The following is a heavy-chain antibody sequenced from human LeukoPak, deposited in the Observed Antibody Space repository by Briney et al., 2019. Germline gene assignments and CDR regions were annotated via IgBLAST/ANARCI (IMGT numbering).Heavy chain of an antibody. Sequence: SETLSLTCTVSGGSISSYYWSWIRQPAGKGPEWIGRIYSSGSTTYNPSLKSRVTMSVDTSKNQFSLKVTSVTAADTAVYYCARPLYSYGPDAFDIWGQGTMVTVSS. CDR2: IYSSGST. CDR3: ARPLYSYGPDAFDI. J-gene: IGHJ3*02. D-gene: IGHD5-18*01. CDR1: GGSISSYY. V-gene: IGHV4-4*07.